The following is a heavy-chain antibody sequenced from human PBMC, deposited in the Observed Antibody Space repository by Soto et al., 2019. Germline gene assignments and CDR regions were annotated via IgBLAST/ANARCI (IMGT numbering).Heavy chain of an antibody. CDR1: GYTFTGYY. V-gene: IGHV1-2*04. D-gene: IGHD6-6*01. Sequence: ASVKVSCKASGYTFTGYYMHWVRQAPGQGLEWMEWINPNSGGTNYAQKFQGWVTMTRDTSISTAYMELSRLRSDDTAVYYCARVAARPYYYYYGMDVWGQGTTVTVSS. J-gene: IGHJ6*02. CDR3: ARVAARPYYYYYGMDV. CDR2: INPNSGGT.